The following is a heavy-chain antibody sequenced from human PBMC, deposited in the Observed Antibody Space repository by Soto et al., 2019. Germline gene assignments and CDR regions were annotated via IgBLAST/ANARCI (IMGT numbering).Heavy chain of an antibody. Sequence: EVQLLESGGGLVQPGGSLRLSCAASGFTFSSYAMSWVRQAPGKGLEWVSTISGSGGSTYYADSVKGRFTISRDNSKNTFYLQMNSLRAEDTAVYYCAPRTQYHGSGNFRYWGQGTLVTVSS. CDR3: APRTQYHGSGNFRY. CDR1: GFTFSSYA. V-gene: IGHV3-23*01. J-gene: IGHJ4*02. D-gene: IGHD3-10*01. CDR2: ISGSGGST.